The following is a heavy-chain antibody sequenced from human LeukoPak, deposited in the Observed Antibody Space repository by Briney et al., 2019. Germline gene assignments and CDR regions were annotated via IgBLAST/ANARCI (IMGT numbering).Heavy chain of an antibody. D-gene: IGHD4-11*01. CDR1: GFSLNTFGVG. Sequence: SGPTLVNPTQTLTLTCTFSGFSLNTFGVGVGWIRQPPGKALEWLALIYWDDDKRYSPSLKSRLTITKDTSKNQVVLTMTNMGPVDTGTYYCVHPTRRLALAYWGQGTLVTVSS. V-gene: IGHV2-5*02. CDR3: VHPTRRLALAY. CDR2: IYWDDDK. J-gene: IGHJ4*02.